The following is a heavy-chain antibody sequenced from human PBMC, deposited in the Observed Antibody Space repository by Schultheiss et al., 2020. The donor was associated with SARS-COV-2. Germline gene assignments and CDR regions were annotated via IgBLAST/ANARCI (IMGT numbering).Heavy chain of an antibody. CDR3: ARGGITVTGRILVY. Sequence: SETLSLTCTVSGGSISSGSYYWSWIRQPAGKGLEWIGRIYTSGSTNYNPSLKSRVTISVDTSKNQFSLQLSSVTAADTAVYYCARGGITVTGRILVYWGQGTLVTVSS. V-gene: IGHV4-61*02. D-gene: IGHD4-17*01. CDR1: GGSISSGSYY. CDR2: IYTSGST. J-gene: IGHJ4*02.